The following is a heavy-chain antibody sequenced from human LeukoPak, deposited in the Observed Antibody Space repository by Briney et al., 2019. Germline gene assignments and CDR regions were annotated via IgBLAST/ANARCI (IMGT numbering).Heavy chain of an antibody. J-gene: IGHJ4*02. CDR1: GFTFSSYA. CDR3: AKDARRTSGWYFFDY. CDR2: ITYNGGNT. V-gene: IGHV3-64*04. D-gene: IGHD6-19*01. Sequence: GGSLRLSCSASGFTFSSYAMHWIRQAPGKGLEYVSVITYNGGNTYYADSVKGRFTISRDNSKNTLFLQMNSLRAEDTAVYFCAKDARRTSGWYFFDYWGQGTLVTVSS.